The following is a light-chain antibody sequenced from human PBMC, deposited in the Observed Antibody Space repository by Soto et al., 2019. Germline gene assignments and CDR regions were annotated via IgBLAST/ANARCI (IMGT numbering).Light chain of an antibody. CDR1: SSDVGGYNY. J-gene: IGLJ3*02. V-gene: IGLV2-14*01. Sequence: QSALTQPASVSGSPGQSITISCTGTSSDVGGYNYVSWYQQHPGKAPKLMIYEVNNRPSGVSNRFSGSKSGNTASLTISGLQADDEADYYCSSYTGSSTLVFGGGTKLTVL. CDR3: SSYTGSSTLV. CDR2: EVN.